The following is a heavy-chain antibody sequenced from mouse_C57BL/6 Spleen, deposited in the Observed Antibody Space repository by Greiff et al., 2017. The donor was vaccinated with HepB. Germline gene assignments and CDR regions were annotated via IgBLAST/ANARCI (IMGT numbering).Heavy chain of an antibody. CDR2: ISDGGSYT. CDR1: GFTFSSYA. Sequence: EVQLVESGGGLVKPGGSLKLSCAASGFTFSSYAMSWVRQTPEKRLEWVATISDGGSYTYYPDNVKGRFTISRDNAKNNLYLQMSHLKSEDTAMYYCARDPNCAMDYWGQGTSVTVSS. V-gene: IGHV5-4*01. CDR3: ARDPNCAMDY. J-gene: IGHJ4*01.